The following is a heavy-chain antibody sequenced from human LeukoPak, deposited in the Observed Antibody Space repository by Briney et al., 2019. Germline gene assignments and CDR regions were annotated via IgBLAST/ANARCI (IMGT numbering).Heavy chain of an antibody. V-gene: IGHV3-30-3*01. J-gene: IGHJ3*02. CDR2: ISYDGSNK. Sequence: PGRSLRLSCAASGFTFSSYAMHWVRQAPGKGLEWVAVISYDGSNKYYADSVKGRFTISRDNSKNTLYLQMNSLRAEDTAVYYCAKDSLTDAFDIWGQGTMVTVSS. D-gene: IGHD1-14*01. CDR1: GFTFSSYA. CDR3: AKDSLTDAFDI.